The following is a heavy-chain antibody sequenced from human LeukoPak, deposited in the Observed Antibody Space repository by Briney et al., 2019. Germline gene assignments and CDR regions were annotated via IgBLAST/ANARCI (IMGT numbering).Heavy chain of an antibody. V-gene: IGHV3-7*01. CDR2: IKGDGSEI. Sequence: PGGSLRLSCAASGFTFRTYGMHWVRQAPGKRLEWVANIKGDGSEIYYVDSVKGRFTISRDNDKNSLYLQMNNLRAEDTAVYYCARDGSSFDYWGQGALVTVSS. D-gene: IGHD2-15*01. J-gene: IGHJ4*02. CDR3: ARDGSSFDY. CDR1: GFTFRTYG.